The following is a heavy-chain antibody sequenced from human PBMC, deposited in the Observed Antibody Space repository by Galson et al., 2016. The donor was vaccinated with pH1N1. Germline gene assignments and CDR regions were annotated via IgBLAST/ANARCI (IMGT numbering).Heavy chain of an antibody. CDR2: TRSKVYGGTT. J-gene: IGHJ4*02. CDR1: GFSFGDYA. CDR3: TRARYNLLTGYLIDF. V-gene: IGHV3-49*04. Sequence: SLRLSCAASGFSFGDYAMSWVRQAPGKGLEWVGLTRSKVYGGTTENAASVKGRFIISRDDSKSIAYLQMNSLKTEDTALYYCTRARYNLLTGYLIDFWGQGTLVTVSS. D-gene: IGHD3-9*01.